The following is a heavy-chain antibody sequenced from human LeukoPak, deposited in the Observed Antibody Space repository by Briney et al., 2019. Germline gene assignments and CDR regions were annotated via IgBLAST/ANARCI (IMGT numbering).Heavy chain of an antibody. Sequence: ASVKVSCKASGYTFTGYYMHWVRQAPGQGLEWMGWMNPNSGNTGYAQKFQGRVTMTRNTSISTAYMELSSLRSEDTAVYYCARVVVAGPRAFDYWGQGTLVTVSP. CDR3: ARVVVAGPRAFDY. CDR2: MNPNSGNT. D-gene: IGHD6-19*01. CDR1: GYTFTGYY. J-gene: IGHJ4*02. V-gene: IGHV1-8*02.